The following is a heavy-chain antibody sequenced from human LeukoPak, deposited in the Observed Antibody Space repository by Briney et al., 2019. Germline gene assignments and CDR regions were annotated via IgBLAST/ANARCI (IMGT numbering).Heavy chain of an antibody. CDR1: GGSISSYY. CDR2: IYTSGST. J-gene: IGHJ4*02. Sequence: NPSETLSLTCTVSGGSISSYYWSWIRQPAGKGLEWIGRIYTSGSTNYNPSLKSRVTMSVDTSKNQFSLKLSSVTAADTAVYYCAGTARVRGVNYFDYWGQGTLVTVSS. V-gene: IGHV4-4*07. CDR3: AGTARVRGVNYFDY. D-gene: IGHD3-10*01.